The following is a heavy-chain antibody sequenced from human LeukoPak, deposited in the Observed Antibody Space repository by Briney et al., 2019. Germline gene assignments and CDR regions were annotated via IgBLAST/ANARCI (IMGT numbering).Heavy chain of an antibody. D-gene: IGHD1-26*01. CDR3: VRGYSGVSVYAFDI. CDR1: EFTFSNFW. Sequence: GGSLRLSCAASEFTFSNFWMHWVRQAPGKGLEWVALIWYDGSDEYYADSVKGRFTISRDNSKNTVYLQMNSLRAEDTAVYYCVRGYSGVSVYAFDIWGQGTMVTVSS. CDR2: IWYDGSDE. J-gene: IGHJ3*02. V-gene: IGHV3-33*08.